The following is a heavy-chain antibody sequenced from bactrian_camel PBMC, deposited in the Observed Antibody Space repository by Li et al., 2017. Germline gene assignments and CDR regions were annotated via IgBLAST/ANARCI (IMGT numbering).Heavy chain of an antibody. CDR1: GGISSISC. CDR2: IDHNGQT. CDR3: AARRGGFYCTTVPEAYGY. Sequence: HVQLVESGGGSVQLGGSRRLTCKASGGISSISCMGWFRQAPGKEREGVATIDHNGQTNYANSVKGRFPVTKANTMKEITLEMNNLEPDDTAMYYCAARRGGFYCTTVPEAYGYRGKGTQVTVS. J-gene: IGHJ4*01. D-gene: IGHD5*01. V-gene: IGHV3S53*01.